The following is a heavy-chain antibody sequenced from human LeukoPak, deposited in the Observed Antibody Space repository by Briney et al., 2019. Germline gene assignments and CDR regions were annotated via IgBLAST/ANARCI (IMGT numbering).Heavy chain of an antibody. D-gene: IGHD3-22*01. CDR3: ARRDFYDSSGYTGYFDY. Sequence: SSETLSLTCTVSGGSISSYYWSWIRQPAGKGLEWIGRIYTSGSTNYNPSLKSRVTMSVDTSKNQFSLKLSSVTAADTAVYYCARRDFYDSSGYTGYFDYWGQGTLVTVSS. CDR1: GGSISSYY. CDR2: IYTSGST. J-gene: IGHJ4*02. V-gene: IGHV4-4*07.